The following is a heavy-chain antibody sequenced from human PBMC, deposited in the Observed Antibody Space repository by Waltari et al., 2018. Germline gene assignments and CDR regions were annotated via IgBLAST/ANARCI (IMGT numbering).Heavy chain of an antibody. CDR3: ARDRNYDFWTGRYGMDV. Sequence: QVQLVQSGTEVKKVGASVKVSCKASGYIFTGHFINWVRQAPGQGLEWVGRINTRNGDTDYAQKFQGRVNMTSDTPITTVYMELSSLRSDDKAVYYCARDRNYDFWTGRYGMDVWGQGTTVTVSS. D-gene: IGHD3-3*01. V-gene: IGHV1-2*06. J-gene: IGHJ6*02. CDR2: INTRNGDT. CDR1: GYIFTGHF.